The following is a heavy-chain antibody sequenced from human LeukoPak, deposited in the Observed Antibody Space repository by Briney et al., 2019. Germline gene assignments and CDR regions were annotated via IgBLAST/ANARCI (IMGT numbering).Heavy chain of an antibody. J-gene: IGHJ4*02. CDR3: ARHREEAYYYDSSGYPDY. CDR1: GYSFTSYW. Sequence: GESLKISCKGSGYSFTSYWIGWVRQMPGKGLEWMGIIYPGDSDTRYSPSFQGQVTISADKSISTAYLQRSSLKASDTAMYYCARHREEAYYYDSSGYPDYWGQGTRVTVSS. D-gene: IGHD3-22*01. V-gene: IGHV5-51*01. CDR2: IYPGDSDT.